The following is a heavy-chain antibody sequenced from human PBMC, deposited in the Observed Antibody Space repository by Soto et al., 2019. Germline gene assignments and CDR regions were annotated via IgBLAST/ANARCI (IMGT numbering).Heavy chain of an antibody. V-gene: IGHV1-18*01. Sequence: GASVKVSCKPSGYIFTSYGISWVRQAPGQGLEWMGWIGAYSGNTNYAQKFQGRVTMTTDTSTSTAYMELRSLRSDDTAVYYCARDDTGYNFDYWGQGTLVTVSS. D-gene: IGHD5-12*01. J-gene: IGHJ4*02. CDR2: IGAYSGNT. CDR3: ARDDTGYNFDY. CDR1: GYIFTSYG.